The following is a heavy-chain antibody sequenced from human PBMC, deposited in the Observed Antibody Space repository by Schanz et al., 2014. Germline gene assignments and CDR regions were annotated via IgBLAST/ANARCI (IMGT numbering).Heavy chain of an antibody. Sequence: QVLLVQSGAEVKQPGSSVKVSCKASGGTFSSYAFSWVRQAPGQGLEWMGKIIPILGMENYAQKFQGRVTMTTDTSTSTAYMELRSLRSDDTAVYYCARDNLVSSSWYNYYGMDVWGQGTTVTVSS. CDR1: GGTFSSYA. CDR2: IIPILGME. J-gene: IGHJ6*02. V-gene: IGHV1-69*09. CDR3: ARDNLVSSSWYNYYGMDV. D-gene: IGHD6-13*01.